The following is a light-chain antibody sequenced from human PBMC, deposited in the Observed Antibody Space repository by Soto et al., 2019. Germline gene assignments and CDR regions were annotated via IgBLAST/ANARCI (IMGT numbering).Light chain of an antibody. V-gene: IGKV1-5*03. CDR1: QTISSW. CDR3: QHYNSYSEA. Sequence: DIQMTQSPSSLSASVGDRVTITCRASQTISSWLAWYQQKPGKAPKLLIYKASTFKSGVPSSFSGRGSVTEFTLTISSLQPDDFETYYCQHYNSYSEAFGQGTKVDIK. J-gene: IGKJ1*01. CDR2: KAS.